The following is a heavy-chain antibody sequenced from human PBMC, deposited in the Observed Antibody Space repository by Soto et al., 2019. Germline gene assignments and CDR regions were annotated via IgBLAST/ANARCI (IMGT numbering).Heavy chain of an antibody. V-gene: IGHV1-69*12. CDR1: GGTFSSYA. CDR2: IIPIFGTA. Sequence: QVQLVQSGAEVKKPGSSVKVSCKASGGTFSSYAISWVRQAPGQGLEWMGGIIPIFGTANYAQKFQGRVTIAADESTSTAYMERSSLRSEDTAVYYCARTRQRTYYYYYGMDVWGQGTTVTVSS. D-gene: IGHD2-2*01. CDR3: ARTRQRTYYYYYGMDV. J-gene: IGHJ6*02.